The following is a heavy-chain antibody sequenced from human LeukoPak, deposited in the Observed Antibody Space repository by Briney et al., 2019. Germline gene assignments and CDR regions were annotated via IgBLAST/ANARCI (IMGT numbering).Heavy chain of an antibody. J-gene: IGHJ4*02. V-gene: IGHV4-4*09. D-gene: IGHD3-22*01. CDR3: ARHKWGTCYYDSSGYSSSHYYFDY. CDR2: IYTSGST. CDR1: GGSISSYY. Sequence: PSETLSLTCTVSGGSISSYYWSWIRQPPGKGLEWIGYIYTSGSTNYNPSLKSRVTISVDTSKNQFSLKLSSVTAADTAVYYCARHKWGTCYYDSSGYSSSHYYFDYWGQGTLVTVSS.